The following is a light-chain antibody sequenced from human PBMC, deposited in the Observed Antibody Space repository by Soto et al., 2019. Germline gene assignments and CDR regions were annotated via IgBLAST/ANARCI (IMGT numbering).Light chain of an antibody. V-gene: IGLV4-69*01. Sequence: QPVLTQSPSASASLGASVKLICTLSSGHSSYAIAWHQQQPEKGPRYLMKLNNDGSHIKGDGIPDRFSGSSSGAERYLTISSLQSEDEADYYCQTWDTGIRVFGGGTKLTVL. CDR3: QTWDTGIRV. CDR2: LNNDGSH. J-gene: IGLJ2*01. CDR1: SGHSSYA.